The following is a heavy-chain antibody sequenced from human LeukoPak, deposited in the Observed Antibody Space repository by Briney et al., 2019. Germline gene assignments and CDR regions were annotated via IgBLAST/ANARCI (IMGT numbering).Heavy chain of an antibody. CDR3: ARREGYFDY. Sequence: SETLSLTCTVSGGSISRSSCYWGWIRQPPGKGLEWIASIYYSGSTYYNSSPKSRVTISLDTSKSQFSLKLGSVTAADTAIYYCARREGYFDYWGQGNLVTVSS. CDR2: IYYSGST. CDR1: GGSISRSSCY. J-gene: IGHJ4*02. V-gene: IGHV4-39*01.